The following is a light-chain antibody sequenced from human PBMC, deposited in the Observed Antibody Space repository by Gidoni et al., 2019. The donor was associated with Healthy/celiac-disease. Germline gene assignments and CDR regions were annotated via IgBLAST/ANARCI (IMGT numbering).Light chain of an antibody. CDR1: QSVSYF. CDR2: DTS. CDR3: QQRSDRLT. V-gene: IGKV3-11*01. Sequence: ELVLTHSPATLSLSPGVRATLSCRASQSVSYFLAWYQHKPGQAPRLLLYDTSNRTTGIPARFSGSGSGTDFTLTISGLEPEDFAVYYCQQRSDRLTFGGGTKVEIK. J-gene: IGKJ4*01.